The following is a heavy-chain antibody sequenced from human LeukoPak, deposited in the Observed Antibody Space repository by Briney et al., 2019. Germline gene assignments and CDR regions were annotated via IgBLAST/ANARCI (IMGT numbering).Heavy chain of an antibody. CDR2: FNPNSGGT. CDR3: ASGERVVTRIPGYYFDY. J-gene: IGHJ4*02. D-gene: IGHD2-21*02. Sequence: GASVKVSCKASGYTFTGYYMHWVRQAPGKGLEWMGWFNPNSGGTNYAQKFQGRVTMTRDTSISTAYMELSRLRSDDTAVYYCASGERVVTRIPGYYFDYWGQGTLVTVSS. CDR1: GYTFTGYY. V-gene: IGHV1-2*02.